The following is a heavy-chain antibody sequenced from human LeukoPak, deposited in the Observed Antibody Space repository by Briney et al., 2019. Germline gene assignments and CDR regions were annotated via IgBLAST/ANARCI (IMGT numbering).Heavy chain of an antibody. CDR3: ALGTINKDFYFGMDV. V-gene: IGHV3-11*01. D-gene: IGHD2-8*01. Sequence: PGGSLRLSCAASGFTFSDYYMTWLRQAPGKGLEWLSYISNSGSTVFYADSVKGWFTVSRDNAKRSLYLQIESLRDDDTAVYHCALGTINKDFYFGMDVWGQGTTVTVSS. CDR2: ISNSGSTV. J-gene: IGHJ6*02. CDR1: GFTFSDYY.